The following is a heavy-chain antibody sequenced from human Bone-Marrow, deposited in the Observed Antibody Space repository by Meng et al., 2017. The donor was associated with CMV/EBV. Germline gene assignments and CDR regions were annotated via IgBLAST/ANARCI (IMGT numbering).Heavy chain of an antibody. CDR3: AILVAYCGGDCPLVEDY. CDR2: INPNSGGT. V-gene: IGHV1-2*02. J-gene: IGHJ4*02. Sequence: ASVKVSCKASGYTFTGYYMHWVRQAPGQGLEWMGWINPNSGGTNYAQKFQGRVTMTRDTSISTAYMELSRLRSDDTAVYYCAILVAYCGGDCPLVEDYWDQGPLVTVSS. CDR1: GYTFTGYY. D-gene: IGHD2-21*01.